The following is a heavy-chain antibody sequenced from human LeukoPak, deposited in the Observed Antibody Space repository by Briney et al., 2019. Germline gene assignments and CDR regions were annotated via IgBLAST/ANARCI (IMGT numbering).Heavy chain of an antibody. D-gene: IGHD1-14*01. Sequence: GGSLRLSCAASGFTFSSYSMNWVRQAPGKGLEWVSYISSSSSTIYYADSVKGRFTISRDNAKNSLYLQMNSLRAEDTALYYCAKGLTYLTHDAFDIWGQGTMVTVSS. CDR1: GFTFSSYS. V-gene: IGHV3-48*04. CDR2: ISSSSSTI. CDR3: AKGLTYLTHDAFDI. J-gene: IGHJ3*02.